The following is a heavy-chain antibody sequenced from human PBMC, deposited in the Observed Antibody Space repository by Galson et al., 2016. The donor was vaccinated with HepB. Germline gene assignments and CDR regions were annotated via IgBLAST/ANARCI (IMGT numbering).Heavy chain of an antibody. V-gene: IGHV6-1*01. Sequence: CAISGDSVSSNSAAWNWIRLSPSRGLEWLGRTYYRSKWYNEYAESAKSRTTINAHTSENHFSLQLNSVTPEDTAVYYCARETALTGTRDYYYTLDVWGQGTTVTVSS. CDR3: ARETALTGTRDYYYTLDV. J-gene: IGHJ6*02. CDR2: TYYRSKWYN. D-gene: IGHD1-7*01. CDR1: GDSVSSNSAA.